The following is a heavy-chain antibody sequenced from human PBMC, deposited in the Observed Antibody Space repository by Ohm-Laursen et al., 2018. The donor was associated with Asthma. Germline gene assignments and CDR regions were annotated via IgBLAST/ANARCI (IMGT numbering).Heavy chain of an antibody. CDR3: ARDPLRSSGTYWGGNYFSYGMDV. V-gene: IGHV3-74*01. J-gene: IGHJ6*02. CDR2: INSDVSET. D-gene: IGHD1-26*01. CDR1: GFTFSGYC. Sequence: GSLRLSCAASGFTFSGYCMHWVRQAPGKGLVWVSRINSDVSETTYADSVKGRFTISRDNAKNTLYLQMNSLRAEDTAVYFCARDPLRSSGTYWGGNYFSYGMDVWGQGTTVTVSS.